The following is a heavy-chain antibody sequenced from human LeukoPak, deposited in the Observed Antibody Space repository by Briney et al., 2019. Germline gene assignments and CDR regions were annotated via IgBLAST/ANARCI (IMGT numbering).Heavy chain of an antibody. CDR3: ATLESTPLGY. Sequence: PSETLSLTCTVSGGSISSYYWSWIRQPAGKGLEWIGRIYASGSTSYNPSLKSRVTMSLDASKNQFSLKLSSVTAADTAVYYCATLESTPLGYWGQGTLVTVSS. CDR1: GGSISSYY. V-gene: IGHV4-4*07. D-gene: IGHD5-24*01. J-gene: IGHJ4*02. CDR2: IYASGST.